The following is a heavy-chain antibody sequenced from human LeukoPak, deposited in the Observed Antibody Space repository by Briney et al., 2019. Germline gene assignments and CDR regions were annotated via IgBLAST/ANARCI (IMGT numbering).Heavy chain of an antibody. CDR2: INPSGGST. V-gene: IGHV1-46*01. CDR3: ARTYSSSDEFDY. J-gene: IGHJ4*02. D-gene: IGHD6-13*01. Sequence: GASVKVSCKASGYTFTSYYIHWVRQAPGQGLKWMGIINPSGGSTTYAQKFQGRVAMTRDTSTSRVYMEVSSLRSEDTAVCYCARTYSSSDEFDYWGQGTLVTVSS. CDR1: GYTFTSYY.